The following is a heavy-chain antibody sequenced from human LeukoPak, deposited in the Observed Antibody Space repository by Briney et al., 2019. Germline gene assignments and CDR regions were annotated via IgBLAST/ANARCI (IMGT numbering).Heavy chain of an antibody. D-gene: IGHD3-10*02. CDR3: AKVPMFGYMDV. J-gene: IGHJ6*03. CDR2: IGGSGGST. CDR1: GLTFSSYV. V-gene: IGHV3-23*01. Sequence: GGSRRLSCVASGLTFSSYVMNWVRQAPGKGLEWVSSIGGSGGSTNYADSVKGRFTISRDNSKNTLYLQMNSLRAEDTAVYYCAKVPMFGYMDVWGKGTTVTVS.